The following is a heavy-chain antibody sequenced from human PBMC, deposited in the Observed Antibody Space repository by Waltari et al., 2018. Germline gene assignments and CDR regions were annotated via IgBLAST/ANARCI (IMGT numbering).Heavy chain of an antibody. D-gene: IGHD2-21*01. CDR2: ISSSSSTI. CDR3: AREREGYCGGDCYSPLFGY. CDR1: GFTFSSYS. J-gene: IGHJ4*02. Sequence: EVQLVESGGGLVQPGGSLRLSCAASGFTFSSYSMNWVRQAPGKGLEWVSYISSSSSTIYYADSVKGRFTISRDNAKNSLYLQMNSLRAEDTAVYYCAREREGYCGGDCYSPLFGYWGQGTLVTVSS. V-gene: IGHV3-48*04.